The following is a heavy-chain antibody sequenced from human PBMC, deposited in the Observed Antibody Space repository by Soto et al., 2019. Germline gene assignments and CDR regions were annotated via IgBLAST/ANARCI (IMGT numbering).Heavy chain of an antibody. Sequence: QVQLVQSGAEVKKPGSSVKVSCKASGGTFSSYAISWVRQAPGQGLEWMGGIIPIFGTANYAQKFQGRVTITADESTRTAYMELSSLRSEDTAVYYCASRMYYYDSSGYYGYYYYGMDVWGQGTTVTVSS. D-gene: IGHD3-22*01. CDR2: IIPIFGTA. V-gene: IGHV1-69*01. J-gene: IGHJ6*02. CDR1: GGTFSSYA. CDR3: ASRMYYYDSSGYYGYYYYGMDV.